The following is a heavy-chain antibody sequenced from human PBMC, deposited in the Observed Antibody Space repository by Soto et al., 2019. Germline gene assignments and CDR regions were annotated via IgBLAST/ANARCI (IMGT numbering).Heavy chain of an antibody. V-gene: IGHV3-33*01. J-gene: IGHJ6*02. CDR1: GFTFSSYG. CDR2: IWYDGSNK. Sequence: QVQLVESGGGVVQPGRSLRLSCAASGFTFSSYGMHWVRQAPGKGLKWVAVIWYDGSNKYYADSVKGRFTISRDNSKNTLYLQMNSLRAEVTAVYYCARDNIGPGVWGQGTTVTVSS. CDR3: ARDNIGPGV. D-gene: IGHD3-16*02.